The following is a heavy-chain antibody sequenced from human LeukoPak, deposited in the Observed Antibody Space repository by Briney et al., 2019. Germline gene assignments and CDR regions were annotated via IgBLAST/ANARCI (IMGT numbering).Heavy chain of an antibody. CDR2: MSGSGGST. D-gene: IGHD3-10*01. V-gene: IGHV3-23*01. CDR1: GFTFSSYA. Sequence: GGSLRLSCAASGFTFSSYAMSWVRQAPGKGLEWVSVMSGSGGSTYYADSVRGRFTISRDNSKNTLYLQMNSLRPEDTAVYYCARVEAVYYYGSASPYSPYWGQGTLVTVSS. CDR3: ARVEAVYYYGSASPYSPY. J-gene: IGHJ4*02.